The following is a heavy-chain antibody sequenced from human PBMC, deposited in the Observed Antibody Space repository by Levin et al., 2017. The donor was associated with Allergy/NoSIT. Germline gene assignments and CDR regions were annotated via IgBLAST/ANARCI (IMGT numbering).Heavy chain of an antibody. CDR1: GFTFSSYW. D-gene: IGHD6-13*01. V-gene: IGHV3-7*01. J-gene: IGHJ5*02. CDR2: IKQDGSEK. CDR3: ARGVHVSSWGLWFDP. Sequence: GESLKISCAASGFTFSSYWMSWVRQAPGKGLEWVANIKQDGSEKYYVDSVKGRFTISRDNAKNSLYLQMNSLRAEDTAVYYCARGVHVSSWGLWFDPWGQGTLVTVSS.